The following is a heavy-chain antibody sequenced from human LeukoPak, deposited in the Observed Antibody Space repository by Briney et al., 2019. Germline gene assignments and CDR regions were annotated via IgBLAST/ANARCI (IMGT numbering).Heavy chain of an antibody. D-gene: IGHD6-19*01. CDR3: ARGLQYSSGWHFDY. CDR2: IYYSGST. J-gene: IGHJ4*02. Sequence: SETLSLTCTVSGGSISSSSYYWGWIRQPPGKGLEWIGSIYYSGSTNYNPSLKSRVTISVDTSKNHFSLKLSSVTAADTAVYYCARGLQYSSGWHFDYWGQGTLVTVSS. CDR1: GGSISSSSYY. V-gene: IGHV4-39*07.